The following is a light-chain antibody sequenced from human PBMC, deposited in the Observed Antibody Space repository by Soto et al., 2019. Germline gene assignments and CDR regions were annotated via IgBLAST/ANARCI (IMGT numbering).Light chain of an antibody. Sequence: DIQMTQSPSSLSASVGDRVTITCRASQGISNDLAWYQQKPGKAPKRLVYAAASLESGVPSRFSGSGSGTEFTLTISSLQSEDYAAYYCLPHNTCPFTFGPGTNVDIK. J-gene: IGKJ3*01. V-gene: IGKV1-17*01. CDR2: AAA. CDR3: LPHNTCPFT. CDR1: QGISND.